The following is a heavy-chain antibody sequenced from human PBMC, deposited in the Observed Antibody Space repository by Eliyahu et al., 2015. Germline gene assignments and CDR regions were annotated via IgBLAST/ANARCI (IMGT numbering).Heavy chain of an antibody. Sequence: QLQLQESGSGLXKPSQTLSLTCAVXGXSISSGGYSWSWIRQPPGKGLEWIGYIYHSGSTYYNPSLKSRVTISVDRSKNQFSLKLSSVTAADTAVYYCARGNGYNSIDYWGQGTLVTVSS. J-gene: IGHJ4*02. V-gene: IGHV4-30-2*01. D-gene: IGHD5-24*01. CDR2: IYHSGST. CDR1: GXSISSGGYS. CDR3: ARGNGYNSIDY.